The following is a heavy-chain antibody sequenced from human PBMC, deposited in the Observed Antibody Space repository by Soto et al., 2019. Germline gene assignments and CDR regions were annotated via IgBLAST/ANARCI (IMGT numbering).Heavy chain of an antibody. CDR3: AKDLEQWRRYSWFDP. CDR1: GFTFSNYG. J-gene: IGHJ5*02. Sequence: QVQLVESGGGVVQPGRSLRLSCAASGFTFSNYGMHWVRQAPGKGLEWVAVISYDGSNKYNADSVEGRFTISRDNSKNTLYLQMNSLRAEDTAVYYCAKDLEQWRRYSWFDPWGQGTLVTVSS. CDR2: ISYDGSNK. D-gene: IGHD6-19*01. V-gene: IGHV3-30*18.